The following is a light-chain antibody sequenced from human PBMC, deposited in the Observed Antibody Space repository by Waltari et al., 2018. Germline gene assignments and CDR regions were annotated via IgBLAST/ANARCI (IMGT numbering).Light chain of an antibody. Sequence: DIQMTQSPSSLSASVGDRVTITCQASQDISNYLNWYLQKPGKAPKLLIYNASNLETGVPSRFSGSGSGTDFTFTISSLQPEDIATYYCQQYDNLPLTFGQGTKVEIK. CDR2: NAS. V-gene: IGKV1-33*01. CDR3: QQYDNLPLT. J-gene: IGKJ1*01. CDR1: QDISNY.